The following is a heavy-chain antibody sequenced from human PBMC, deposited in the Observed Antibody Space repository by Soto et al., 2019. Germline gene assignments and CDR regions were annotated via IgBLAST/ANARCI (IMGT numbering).Heavy chain of an antibody. D-gene: IGHD3-10*01. Sequence: EGSLRLSCAASGFIFSNYAMSWVRQVPGKGLEWVSAVSSSGGVTFYADSVQGRFSISRDNSESTLYLQLHGLSAEDTAIYYCAKLGFSFGEFGPFDSWGQGALVTVSS. J-gene: IGHJ4*02. CDR2: VSSSGGVT. CDR1: GFIFSNYA. V-gene: IGHV3-23*01. CDR3: AKLGFSFGEFGPFDS.